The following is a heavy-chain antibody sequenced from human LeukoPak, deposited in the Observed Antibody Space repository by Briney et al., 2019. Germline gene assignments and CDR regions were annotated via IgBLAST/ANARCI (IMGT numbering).Heavy chain of an antibody. CDR2: INHSGST. D-gene: IGHD6-19*01. CDR3: ATSTGVAVAGQIDY. J-gene: IGHJ4*02. CDR1: GGSFSGYH. V-gene: IGHV4-34*01. Sequence: NPSETLSLTCAVYGGSFSGYHWSWIRQPPGKGLEWIGEINHSGSTNYNPSLKSRVTISVDTSKNQFSLKLSSVTAADTAVYYCATSTGVAVAGQIDYRGQGTLVTVSS.